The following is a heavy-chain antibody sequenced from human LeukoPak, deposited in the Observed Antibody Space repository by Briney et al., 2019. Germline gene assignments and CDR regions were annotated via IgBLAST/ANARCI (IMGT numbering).Heavy chain of an antibody. CDR3: ARVRQDYDFWSGYTYFDY. Sequence: KTSETLSLTCTVSGGSISSYYWSWIRQPPGKGLEWIGYIYYSGSTNYNPSLKSRVTISVDTSKNQFSLKLSSVTAADTAVYYCARVRQDYDFWSGYTYFDYWGQGTLVTVSS. D-gene: IGHD3-3*01. V-gene: IGHV4-59*01. CDR1: GGSISSYY. J-gene: IGHJ4*02. CDR2: IYYSGST.